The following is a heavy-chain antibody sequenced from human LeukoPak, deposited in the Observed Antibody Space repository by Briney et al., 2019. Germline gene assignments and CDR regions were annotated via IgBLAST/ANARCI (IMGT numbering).Heavy chain of an antibody. D-gene: IGHD4-17*01. J-gene: IGHJ4*02. CDR1: GGSISIGGYY. V-gene: IGHV4-39*01. Sequence: SETLSLTCTVSGGSISIGGYYWGWIRQPPGKGLEWIGNIHYGGSPYYNPSLKSRITISEYTYKNQFSLKLYSVTAADTAVYYCARRSGSGDSRRPFDYWGQGTLVTVSS. CDR2: IHYGGSP. CDR3: ARRSGSGDSRRPFDY.